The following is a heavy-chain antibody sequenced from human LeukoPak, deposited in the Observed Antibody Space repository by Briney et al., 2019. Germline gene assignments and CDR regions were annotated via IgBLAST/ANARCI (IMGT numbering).Heavy chain of an antibody. J-gene: IGHJ4*02. CDR1: GYTFTSYY. V-gene: IGHV1-46*01. CDR2: INPSGGST. D-gene: IGHD4-11*01. CDR3: ARDGRSDYSKIAPFDY. Sequence: GASVKVSCKASGYTFTSYYMHWVRQAPGQGLEWMGIINPSGGSTSYAQKFQGRVTMTRDTSTSTVYMELSSLRSEDTAVYYCARDGRSDYSKIAPFDYWGQGTLVTVSS.